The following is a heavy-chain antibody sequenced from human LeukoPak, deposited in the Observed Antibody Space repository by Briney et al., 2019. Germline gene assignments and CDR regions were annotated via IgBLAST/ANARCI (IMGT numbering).Heavy chain of an antibody. Sequence: PSETLSLTCTVSGGSISSYYWSWIRQPPGKGLEWIGYIYYSGSTNYNPSLKSRVTMSVDTSKKQFSLKLSSVTAADPAVYYCARGPTANNYYYGMDVWGQGTTVTVSS. D-gene: IGHD4-17*01. V-gene: IGHV4-59*01. CDR3: ARGPTANNYYYGMDV. J-gene: IGHJ6*02. CDR1: GGSISSYY. CDR2: IYYSGST.